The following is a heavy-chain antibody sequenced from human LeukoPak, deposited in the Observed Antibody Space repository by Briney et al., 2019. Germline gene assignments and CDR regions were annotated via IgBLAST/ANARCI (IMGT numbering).Heavy chain of an antibody. J-gene: IGHJ4*02. Sequence: ASVTVSCRASGYTFTSYGISWVRQAPGQGREWMGWISAYNGNTNYAQKLQGRVTMTTDTSTSTAYMELRSLRSDDTAVYYCARSGWFGELSGTGYFGYWGQGTLVTVSS. CDR2: ISAYNGNT. D-gene: IGHD3-10*01. CDR1: GYTFTSYG. V-gene: IGHV1-18*01. CDR3: ARSGWFGELSGTGYFGY.